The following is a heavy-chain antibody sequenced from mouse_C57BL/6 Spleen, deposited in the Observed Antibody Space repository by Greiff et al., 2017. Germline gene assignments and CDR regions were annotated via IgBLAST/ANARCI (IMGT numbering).Heavy chain of an antibody. Sequence: EVQLVESGGGLVKPGGSLKLSCAASGFTFSDYGMHWVRQAPEKGLEWVAYISSGSSTIYYADTVKGRFTISRDNAKNTLFLQMTSLRSEDTAMYYCARAIYDGYPSFAYWGQGTLVTVSA. CDR3: ARAIYDGYPSFAY. V-gene: IGHV5-17*01. CDR2: ISSGSSTI. J-gene: IGHJ3*01. CDR1: GFTFSDYG. D-gene: IGHD2-3*01.